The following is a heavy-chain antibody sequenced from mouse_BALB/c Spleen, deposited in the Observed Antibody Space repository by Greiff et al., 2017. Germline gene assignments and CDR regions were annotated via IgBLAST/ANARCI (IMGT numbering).Heavy chain of an antibody. J-gene: IGHJ1*01. CDR1: GFSLTSYG. Sequence: VQLHQSGPGLVQPSQSLSITCTVSGFSLTSYGVHWVRQSPGKGLEWLGVIWSGGSTDYNAAFISRLSISKDNSKSQVFFKMNSLQANDTAIYYCARNRKSFTTATWGYFDVWGAGTTVTVSS. D-gene: IGHD1-2*01. CDR2: IWSGGST. V-gene: IGHV2-2*02. CDR3: ARNRKSFTTATWGYFDV.